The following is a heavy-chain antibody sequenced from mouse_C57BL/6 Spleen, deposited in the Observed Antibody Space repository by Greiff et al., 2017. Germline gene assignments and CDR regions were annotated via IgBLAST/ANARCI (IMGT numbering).Heavy chain of an antibody. CDR1: GFTFSSYA. D-gene: IGHD3-1*01. CDR2: ISSGGDYI. Sequence: EVMLVESGEGLVKPGGSLKLSCAASGFTFSSYAMSWVRQTPEKRLEWVAYISSGGDYIYYADTVKGRFTISRDNARNTLYLQMISLKSEDTAMYYCTRDPHSPYAMDYWGQGTSVTVSS. J-gene: IGHJ4*01. V-gene: IGHV5-9-1*02. CDR3: TRDPHSPYAMDY.